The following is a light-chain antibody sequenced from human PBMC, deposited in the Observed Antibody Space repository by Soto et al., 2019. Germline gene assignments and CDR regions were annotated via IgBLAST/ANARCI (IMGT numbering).Light chain of an antibody. Sequence: QSVLTQPPSVSAAPGQKVTISCSGSSSNIGNNYVSWYQQFPGTAPKLLIYDNNKRPPWIPDRFSGSKSGTSATLDITGLQTGDEADYYCGTWDSSLSAVVFGGGTKLTVL. V-gene: IGLV1-51*01. J-gene: IGLJ2*01. CDR1: SSNIGNNY. CDR2: DNN. CDR3: GTWDSSLSAVV.